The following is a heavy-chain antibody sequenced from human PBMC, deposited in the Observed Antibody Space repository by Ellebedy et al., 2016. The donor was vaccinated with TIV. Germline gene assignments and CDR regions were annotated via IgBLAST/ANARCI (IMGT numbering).Heavy chain of an antibody. D-gene: IGHD6-6*01. CDR2: ISACNGDI. V-gene: IGHV1-18*01. Sequence: ASVKVSCXASGYIFTSFGLSWVRQAPGQGLEWMGWISACNGDINYAQNFQGRVAMTTDTATSTVYVDLRSLRSDDTAVYYCARVSVDVVIGYHYFYMDIWGKGTTVTVSS. J-gene: IGHJ6*03. CDR1: GYIFTSFG. CDR3: ARVSVDVVIGYHYFYMDI.